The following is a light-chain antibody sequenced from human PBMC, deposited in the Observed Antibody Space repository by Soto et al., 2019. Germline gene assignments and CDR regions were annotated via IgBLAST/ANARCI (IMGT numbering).Light chain of an antibody. V-gene: IGLV1-51*01. CDR3: GTWDYSLTAFV. Sequence: QSVLTQPPSVSGAPGQRATFSSSGTYSNIGNNFVSWNQHVPGTAPKPLIYANNKRPSGIPDRFSGSKPGTSATLDIFGLQTGDEADYYCGTWDYSLTAFVFGGGTQLTVL. CDR1: YSNIGNNF. CDR2: ANN. J-gene: IGLJ7*01.